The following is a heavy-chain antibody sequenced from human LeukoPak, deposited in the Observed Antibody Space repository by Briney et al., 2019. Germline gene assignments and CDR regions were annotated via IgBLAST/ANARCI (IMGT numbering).Heavy chain of an antibody. V-gene: IGHV4-34*01. D-gene: IGHD3-10*01. Sequence: SETLSLTCAVYGGSFSGYYWSWIRQPPGKGLEWIGEINHSGSTNYNPSLKSRVTISVDTSKNQFSLKLSSVTAADTAVYYCARGVGLYGSGSYYVLGYWGQGTLVTVSS. CDR1: GGSFSGYY. J-gene: IGHJ4*02. CDR3: ARGVGLYGSGSYYVLGY. CDR2: INHSGST.